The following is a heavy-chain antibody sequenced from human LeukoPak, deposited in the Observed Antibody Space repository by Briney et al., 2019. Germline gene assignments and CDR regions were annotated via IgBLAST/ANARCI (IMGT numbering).Heavy chain of an antibody. V-gene: IGHV3-30-3*01. Sequence: PGGSLRLSCAASGFTFSSYAMHWVRQAPGKGLEWVAVISYDGSNKYYADSVKGRFTISRDNSKNTLYLQMNSLRAEDTAVYYCARVDTASGILAWGQGTLVTVSS. CDR2: ISYDGSNK. CDR3: ARVDTASGILA. D-gene: IGHD5-18*01. CDR1: GFTFSSYA. J-gene: IGHJ5*02.